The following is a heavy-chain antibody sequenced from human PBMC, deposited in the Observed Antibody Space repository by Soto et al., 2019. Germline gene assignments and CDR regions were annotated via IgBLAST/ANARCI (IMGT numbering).Heavy chain of an antibody. CDR1: GGTSTRYA. D-gene: IGHD3-3*01. CDR3: NRGSEYDFWSGYL. Sequence: QERLVQSGAEVRKPGSSVKVSCKVTGGTSTRYAINWVRQAPGQGLEWMGGIVPMFGTSKYAQKFQGRVTITADTSTNIAYMQLRSLRSEDTAVYYCNRGSEYDFWSGYLWGQGTLVSVSS. CDR2: IVPMFGTS. V-gene: IGHV1-69*06. J-gene: IGHJ4*02.